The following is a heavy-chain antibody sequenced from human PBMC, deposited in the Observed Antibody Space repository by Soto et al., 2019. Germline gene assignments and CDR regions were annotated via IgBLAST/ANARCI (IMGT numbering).Heavy chain of an antibody. V-gene: IGHV3-48*02. CDR1: GFTFSSYS. CDR3: AGTGGYSSGWYSARQVDY. CDR2: ISSSSSTI. J-gene: IGHJ4*02. Sequence: GGSLRLSCAASGFTFSSYSMNWVRQAPGKGLEWVSYISSSSSTIYYADSVKGRFTISRDNAKNSLYLQMNSLRDEDTAVYYCAGTGGYSSGWYSARQVDYWGQGTLVTVSS. D-gene: IGHD6-19*01.